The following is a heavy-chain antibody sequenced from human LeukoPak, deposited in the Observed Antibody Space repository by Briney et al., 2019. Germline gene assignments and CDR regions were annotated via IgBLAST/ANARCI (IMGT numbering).Heavy chain of an antibody. Sequence: SETLSLTCSVSGASISTFHWTWFRQPAGRGLEWIGLIYSSGSTLLNPSLKNRVAMSVDLTKNQLSLKLTSVTAADTAMYFCATKDGDYWGRGILVTVSS. J-gene: IGHJ4*02. CDR2: IYSSGST. V-gene: IGHV4-4*07. D-gene: IGHD3-3*01. CDR3: ATKDGDY. CDR1: GASISTFH.